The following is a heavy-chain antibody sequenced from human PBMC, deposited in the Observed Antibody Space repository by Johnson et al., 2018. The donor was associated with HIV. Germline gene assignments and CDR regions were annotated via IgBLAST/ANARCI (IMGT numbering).Heavy chain of an antibody. CDR3: AKDVSVVTPSGSFDI. J-gene: IGHJ3*02. CDR2: ITFEGSDK. D-gene: IGHD4-23*01. CDR1: GFTFSSYA. V-gene: IGHV3-30*04. Sequence: QVQLVESGGGLVQPGRSLRLSCAASGFTFSSYAMHWVRQAPAKGLQWVAVITFEGSDKYYADSVKGRVTISRDDSKNTLYLRLNSLRPEDSAVYYCAKDVSVVTPSGSFDIWGQGTRVTVSS.